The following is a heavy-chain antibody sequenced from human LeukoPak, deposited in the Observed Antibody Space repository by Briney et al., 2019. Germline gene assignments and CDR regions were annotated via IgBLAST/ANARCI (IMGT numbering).Heavy chain of an antibody. J-gene: IGHJ4*02. CDR3: VASYGGYVLDY. V-gene: IGHV4-59*01. CDR2: VFNNGGT. Sequence: PSGTLSLTCSVSGGSIGSYHWNWIRQPSGKGLEWIGIVFNNGGTKHNPSLKSRVAISVDTSKNQFALKLSSVTAADTAVYYCVASYGGYVLDYWGQGALVIVSS. CDR1: GGSIGSYH. D-gene: IGHD5-12*01.